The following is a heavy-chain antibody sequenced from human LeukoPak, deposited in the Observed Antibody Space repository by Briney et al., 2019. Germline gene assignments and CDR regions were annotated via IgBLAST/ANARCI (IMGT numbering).Heavy chain of an antibody. V-gene: IGHV4-61*02. Sequence: SETLSLTCTVSGGSISSGSYYWSWIRQPAGKGLERIGRIYTSGSTNYNPSLKSRATISIDTSKNQFSLKLSSVTAADTAVYYCARDREVYGSGSYYSHLDYWGQGTLVTVSS. CDR2: IYTSGST. CDR3: ARDREVYGSGSYYSHLDY. J-gene: IGHJ4*02. CDR1: GGSISSGSYY. D-gene: IGHD3-10*01.